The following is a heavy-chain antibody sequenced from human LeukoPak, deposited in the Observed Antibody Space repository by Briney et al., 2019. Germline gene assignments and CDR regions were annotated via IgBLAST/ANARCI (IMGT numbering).Heavy chain of an antibody. V-gene: IGHV3-23*01. D-gene: IGHD1-26*01. CDR3: AKDLGRYRNNYFDY. J-gene: IGHJ4*02. CDR2: ISGSGGGT. CDR1: GFTFANYA. Sequence: PGGSLRLSCAASGFTFANYAMSWVRQGPGKGLEWVATISGSGGGTYYADSVKGRFTISRDDSKNTLYLQMNSLRAEDTAVYYCAKDLGRYRNNYFDYWGQGTLVTVSS.